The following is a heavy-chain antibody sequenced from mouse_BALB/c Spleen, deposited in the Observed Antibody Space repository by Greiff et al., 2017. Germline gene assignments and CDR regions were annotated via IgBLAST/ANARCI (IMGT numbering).Heavy chain of an antibody. CDR1: GYTFTSYN. CDR2: IYPGNGDT. J-gene: IGHJ4*01. Sequence: QVQLQQPGAELVKPGASVKMSCKASGYTFTSYNMHWVKQTPGQGLEWIGAIYPGNGDTSYNQKFKGKATLTADKSSSTAYMQLSSLTSEDSAVYYCARTLRYDAMDYWGQGTSVTVSS. D-gene: IGHD1-1*01. V-gene: IGHV1-12*01. CDR3: ARTLRYDAMDY.